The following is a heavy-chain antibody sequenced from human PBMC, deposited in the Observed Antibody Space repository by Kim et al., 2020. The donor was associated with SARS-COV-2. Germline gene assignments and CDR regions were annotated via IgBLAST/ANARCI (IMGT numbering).Heavy chain of an antibody. D-gene: IGHD2-15*01. CDR3: TRGGHVHCGGDSCYPGEI. CDR2: LDHNGGST. V-gene: IGHV3-74*01. Sequence: GGSLRLSCSASGFTFSNYWMHWVRQAPGKGLVWVSRLDHNGGSTDYADSVKGRFIIYRENAKNTLYLQMNGLRAEDAALYYCTRGGHVHCGGDSCYPGEIWGQGTLVTVSS. J-gene: IGHJ4*02. CDR1: GFTFSNYW.